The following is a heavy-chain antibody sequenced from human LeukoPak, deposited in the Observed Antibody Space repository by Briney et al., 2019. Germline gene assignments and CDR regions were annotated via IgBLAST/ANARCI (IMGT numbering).Heavy chain of an antibody. CDR3: ASFKNWNYLEDY. V-gene: IGHV1-69*05. CDR2: IIPIFGTA. J-gene: IGHJ4*02. CDR1: GGTFSSYA. D-gene: IGHD1-7*01. Sequence: SVEVSCKASGGTFSSYAISWVRQAPGQGLEWMGGIIPIFGTANYAQKFQGRVTITTDESTSTAYMELSSLRSEDTAVYYCASFKNWNYLEDYWGQGTLVTVSS.